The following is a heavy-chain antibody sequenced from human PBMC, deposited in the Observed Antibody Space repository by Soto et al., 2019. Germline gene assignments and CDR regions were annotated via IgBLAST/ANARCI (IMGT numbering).Heavy chain of an antibody. CDR1: VFTFDDYA. Sequence: RLSCAASVFTFDDYAMHWVRQAPGKGLEWVSGISWNSGSIDYADSVKGRFTITRDNAKNSLYLQMNSLRAEDTALYYCAKDVYYDSSGSPDYWGQGTLVTVSS. V-gene: IGHV3-9*01. J-gene: IGHJ4*02. CDR3: AKDVYYDSSGSPDY. CDR2: ISWNSGSI. D-gene: IGHD3-22*01.